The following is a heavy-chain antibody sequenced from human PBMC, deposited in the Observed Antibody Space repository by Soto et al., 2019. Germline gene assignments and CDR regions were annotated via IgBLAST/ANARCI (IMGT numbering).Heavy chain of an antibody. CDR2: IIPKFGTA. V-gene: IGHV1-69*01. D-gene: IGHD2-8*01. J-gene: IGHJ4*02. Sequence: QVQLVQSGAEVKKRGSSVKVSCKASGGTFSNYVISWVRQAPVQGLEWMGGIIPKFGTANYAQKLQGRATMTADEATSTAFMELSSLRSEDTAMYSCARGDGVFEYWGQGTLVTVSS. CDR1: GGTFSNYV. CDR3: ARGDGVFEY.